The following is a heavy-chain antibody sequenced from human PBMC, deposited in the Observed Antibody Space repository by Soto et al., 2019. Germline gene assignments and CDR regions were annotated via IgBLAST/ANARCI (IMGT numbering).Heavy chain of an antibody. CDR3: AREGVLGALSYFDY. D-gene: IGHD1-26*01. V-gene: IGHV1-69*13. J-gene: IGHJ4*02. CDR1: GGTFSSYA. CDR2: IIPIFGTA. Sequence: SVKVSCKASGGTFSSYAISWVRQALGQGLEWMGGIIPIFGTANYAQKFQGRVTITADESTSTAYMELSSLRSEDTAVYYCAREGVLGALSYFDYWGQGTLVTVSS.